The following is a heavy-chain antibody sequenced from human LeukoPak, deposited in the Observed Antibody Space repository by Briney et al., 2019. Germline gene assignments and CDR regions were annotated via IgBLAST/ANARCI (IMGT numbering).Heavy chain of an antibody. D-gene: IGHD6-13*01. CDR2: ISGSGGST. CDR3: AKGVGIAAAGDYFDY. J-gene: IGHJ4*02. CDR1: GFTFSSYA. Sequence: SGGSLRLSCAASGFTFSSYAMSWVRQAPGKGLEWVSAISGSGGSTYYADSVKGRFTISRDNSKNTLYLQMNSLRAADTAVYYCAKGVGIAAAGDYFDYWGQGTLVTVSS. V-gene: IGHV3-23*01.